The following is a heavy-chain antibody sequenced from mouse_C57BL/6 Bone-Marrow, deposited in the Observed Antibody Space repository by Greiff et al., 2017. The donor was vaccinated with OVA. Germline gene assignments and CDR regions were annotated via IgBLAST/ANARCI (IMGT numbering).Heavy chain of an antibody. CDR2: IDPSDSYT. D-gene: IGHD2-2*01. J-gene: IGHJ1*03. CDR1: GYTFTSYW. CDR3: AREVTWYFDV. Sequence: QVQLQQPGAELVKPGASVKLSCKASGYTFTSYWMQWVKQRPGQGLEWIGEIDPSDSYTNYNQKFKGKATLTVDTSSSTAYMQLSSLTSEDSAVYYCAREVTWYFDVWGTGTTVTVSS. V-gene: IGHV1-50*01.